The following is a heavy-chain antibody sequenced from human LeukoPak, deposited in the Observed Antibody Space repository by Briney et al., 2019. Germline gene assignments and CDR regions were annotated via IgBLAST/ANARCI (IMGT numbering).Heavy chain of an antibody. CDR1: GFTFDDYA. CDR3: ARVYCSGGSCYPNLHDY. V-gene: IGHV3-9*01. D-gene: IGHD2-15*01. Sequence: GRSLRLSCAASGFTFDDYAMHWVRQAPGKGLEWVSGISWNSGSIGYADSVKGRFTISRDNAKNSLYLQMNSLRAEDTAVYNCARVYCSGGSCYPNLHDYWGQGTLVTVSS. CDR2: ISWNSGSI. J-gene: IGHJ4*02.